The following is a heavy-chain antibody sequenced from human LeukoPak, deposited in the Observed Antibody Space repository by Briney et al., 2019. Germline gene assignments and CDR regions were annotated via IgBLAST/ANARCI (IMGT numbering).Heavy chain of an antibody. D-gene: IGHD1-26*01. V-gene: IGHV1-69*04. CDR3: AGISGGDAFDI. J-gene: IGHJ3*02. CDR2: IIPILGIA. Sequence: GVSVKVSCKASGYTFTSYGISWVRQAPGQGLEWMGRIIPILGIANYAQKFQGRVTITADKSTSTAYMELSSLRSEDTAVYYCAGISGGDAFDIWGQGTMVTVSS. CDR1: GYTFTSYG.